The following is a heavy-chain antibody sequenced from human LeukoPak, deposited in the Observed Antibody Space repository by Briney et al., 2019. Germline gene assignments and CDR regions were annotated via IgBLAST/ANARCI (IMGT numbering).Heavy chain of an antibody. CDR2: IKQDGSEK. CDR1: GFTISSYW. Sequence: GGSLRLSCEASGFTISSYWMSWVRQAPGKGLEWVANIKQDGSEKRYVDSVKGRFTISRDNAKNSLYLQMNSLRDEDTAVYYCARDPSTMPFDYWGQGTLVTVSS. CDR3: ARDPSTMPFDY. J-gene: IGHJ4*02. D-gene: IGHD2-2*01. V-gene: IGHV3-7*01.